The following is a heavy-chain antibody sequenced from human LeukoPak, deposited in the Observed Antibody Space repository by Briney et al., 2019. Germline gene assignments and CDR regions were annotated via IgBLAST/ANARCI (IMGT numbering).Heavy chain of an antibody. CDR1: GVSISNYY. D-gene: IGHD5-18*01. CDR2: IYYSGST. Sequence: PSETLSLTCTVSGVSISNYYWSWLRQPPGKGLEWIGYIYYSGSTNYNPSLKSRVTISVDTSKNQFSLRLSSVTAADTAVYYCARGQKYRSGYTVTELGSGYFDYWGQGTLVTVSS. V-gene: IGHV4-59*01. J-gene: IGHJ4*02. CDR3: ARGQKYRSGYTVTELGSGYFDY.